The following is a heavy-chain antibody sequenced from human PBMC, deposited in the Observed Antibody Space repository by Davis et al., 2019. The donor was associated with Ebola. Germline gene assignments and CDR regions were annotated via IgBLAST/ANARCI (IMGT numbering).Heavy chain of an antibody. D-gene: IGHD2/OR15-2a*01. CDR3: AKGGARYFYHYYGMDV. CDR2: ISGSGATT. J-gene: IGHJ6*02. V-gene: IGHV3-23*01. Sequence: GESLKISCAASGFTFSNYAMSWVRQAPGKGLEGVSGISGSGATTYYADSVKGRFTISRDNSKNTLYLQMNSLRADDTALYYCAKGGARYFYHYYGMDVWGQGTTVTVSS. CDR1: GFTFSNYA.